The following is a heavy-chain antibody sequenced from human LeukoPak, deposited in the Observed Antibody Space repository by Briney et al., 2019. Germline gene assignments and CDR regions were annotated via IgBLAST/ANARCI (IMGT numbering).Heavy chain of an antibody. D-gene: IGHD2-2*01. CDR1: GGSISSYY. V-gene: IGHV4-34*01. CDR2: INHSGST. J-gene: IGHJ3*02. Sequence: SETLSLTCTVSGGSISSYYWSWIRQPPGKGLEWIGEINHSGSTNYNPSLKSRVTISVDTSKNQFSLKLSSVTAADTAVYYCARHKWGLVVVPAAMGAFDIWGQGTMVTVSS. CDR3: ARHKWGLVVVPAAMGAFDI.